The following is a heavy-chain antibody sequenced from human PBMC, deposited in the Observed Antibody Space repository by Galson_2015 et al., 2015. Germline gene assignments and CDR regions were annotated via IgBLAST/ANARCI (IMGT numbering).Heavy chain of an antibody. Sequence: SLRLSCAASGLTFSNYWMSWVRQAPGKGLEWVANIKQDGGEKYYMDSVKGRFTISRDNAKNSLYLQMNSLRAEDTAVYYCASHDYGDYASFDYWGQGTLVTVSS. CDR1: GLTFSNYW. CDR3: ASHDYGDYASFDY. V-gene: IGHV3-7*03. CDR2: IKQDGGEK. J-gene: IGHJ4*02. D-gene: IGHD4-17*01.